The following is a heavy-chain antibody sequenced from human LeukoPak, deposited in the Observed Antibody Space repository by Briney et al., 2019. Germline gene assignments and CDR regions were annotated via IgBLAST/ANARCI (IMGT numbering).Heavy chain of an antibody. D-gene: IGHD3-22*01. CDR3: ARSGYYYYYYYYMDV. Sequence: GGSLRLSCAASGFTFSSYSMNWVRQAPGKGLVWVSYISSSSSTIYYADSVKGRFTISRDNAKNSLYLQMSSLRAEDTAVYYCARSGYYYYYYYYMDVWGKGTTVTVSS. J-gene: IGHJ6*03. CDR2: ISSSSSTI. V-gene: IGHV3-48*01. CDR1: GFTFSSYS.